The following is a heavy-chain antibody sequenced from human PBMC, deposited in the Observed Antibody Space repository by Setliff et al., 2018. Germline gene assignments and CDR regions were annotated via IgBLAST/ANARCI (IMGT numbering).Heavy chain of an antibody. V-gene: IGHV4-4*07. CDR3: AASRAYTGAVEEWFLPKTFDF. D-gene: IGHD3-10*01. J-gene: IGHJ4*02. CDR1: GDSISNYY. Sequence: PSETLSLTCTVSGDSISNYYWNWIRQPAGKGLEWIGRIYVTESTKYNPSLKSRVTLSIDTSKNQFSLKLSSVTAEDAALYYCAASRAYTGAVEEWFLPKTFDFWGQGSPVTVSS. CDR2: IYVTEST.